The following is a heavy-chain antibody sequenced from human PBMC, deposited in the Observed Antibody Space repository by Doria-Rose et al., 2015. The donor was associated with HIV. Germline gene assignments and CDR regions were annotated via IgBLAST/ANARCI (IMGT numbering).Heavy chain of an antibody. CDR1: KYTFTDYA. V-gene: IGHV1-3*01. CDR3: ARDMVQGVISTLPLAY. J-gene: IGHJ4*02. CDR2: INAGNGNT. Sequence: QVQLVQSGAEVKKPGASVKVSCKASKYTFTDYAIHWVRQAPGQRLEWMGWINAGNGNTQSSQRFRDRVTITSDASASTAYMELSSLRSEDTAVYYCARDMVQGVISTLPLAYWGQGTLVTVPS. D-gene: IGHD3-10*01.